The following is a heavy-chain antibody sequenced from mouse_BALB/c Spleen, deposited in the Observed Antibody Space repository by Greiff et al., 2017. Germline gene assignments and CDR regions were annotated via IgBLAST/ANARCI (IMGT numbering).Heavy chain of an antibody. J-gene: IGHJ3*01. D-gene: IGHD1-1*01. Sequence: DVKLQESGPGLVKPSQSLSLTCSVTGYSITSGYYWNWIRQFPGNKLEWMGYISYDGSNNYNPSLKNRISITRDTSKNQFFLKLNSVTTEDTATYYCARKYYPFAYWGQGTLVTVSA. V-gene: IGHV3-6*02. CDR2: ISYDGSN. CDR1: GYSITSGYY. CDR3: ARKYYPFAY.